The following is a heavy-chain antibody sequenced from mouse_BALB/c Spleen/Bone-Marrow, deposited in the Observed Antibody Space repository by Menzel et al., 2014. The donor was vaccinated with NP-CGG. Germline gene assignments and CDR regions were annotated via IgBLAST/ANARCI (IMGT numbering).Heavy chain of an antibody. CDR3: ARDDYDDQYYFDY. J-gene: IGHJ2*01. V-gene: IGHV5-6-5*01. D-gene: IGHD2-4*01. Sequence: LQQSGGGLVKPGGSLKLSCAASGFTFSSYAMSWVRQTPEKRLEWVASISSGGSTYYPDGVKGRFTISRDNARNILYLQMSSLRSEDTAMYYCARDDYDDQYYFDYWGQGTTLTVSS. CDR1: GFTFSSYA. CDR2: ISSGGST.